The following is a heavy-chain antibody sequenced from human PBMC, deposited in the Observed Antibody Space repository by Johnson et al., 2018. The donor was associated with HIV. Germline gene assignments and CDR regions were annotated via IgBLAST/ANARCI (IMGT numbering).Heavy chain of an antibody. Sequence: QVQLVASGGGVVQPGRSLRLSCAASGFTFSSYGLHWVRQAPGKGLEWVAVIWYDGINKYYADSVKGRFTISGDNSKNTLSLQMNSLRAEDTAVYYCAKDTVWSSGPDAFDIWGQGTMVTVSS. CDR2: IWYDGINK. CDR1: GFTFSSYG. CDR3: AKDTVWSSGPDAFDI. V-gene: IGHV3-33*06. D-gene: IGHD3-22*01. J-gene: IGHJ3*02.